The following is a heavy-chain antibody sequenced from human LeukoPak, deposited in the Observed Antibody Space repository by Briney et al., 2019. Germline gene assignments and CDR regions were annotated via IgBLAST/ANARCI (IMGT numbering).Heavy chain of an antibody. CDR1: GGSISSGGYY. J-gene: IGHJ5*02. V-gene: IGHV4-30-2*01. D-gene: IGHD3-10*01. CDR2: IYHSGST. CDR3: ATGPLNWFDP. Sequence: SETLSLTCTVSGGSISSGGYYWSWIRQPPGKGLEWIGYIYHSGSTYYNPSLKSRVTISVDRSKNQFSLKLNSVTAADTAVYYCATGPLNWFDPWGQGTLVTVSS.